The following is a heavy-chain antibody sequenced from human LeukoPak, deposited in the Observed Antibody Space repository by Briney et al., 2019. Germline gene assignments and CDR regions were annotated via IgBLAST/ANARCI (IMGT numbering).Heavy chain of an antibody. Sequence: GGSLRLSCAASGFTFSSYSMNWVRQAPGKGLEWVSSISSSSSYIYYADSVKGRFTISRDNAKNSLYLQMNSLRAEDTAVYYCARDNLYYSSGEGILNYYYYGMDVWGQGTTVTVSS. CDR2: ISSSSSYI. D-gene: IGHD3-10*01. CDR1: GFTFSSYS. J-gene: IGHJ6*02. V-gene: IGHV3-21*01. CDR3: ARDNLYYSSGEGILNYYYYGMDV.